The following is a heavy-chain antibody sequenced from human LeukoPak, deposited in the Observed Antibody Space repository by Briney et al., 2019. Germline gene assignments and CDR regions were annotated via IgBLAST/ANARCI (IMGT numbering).Heavy chain of an antibody. J-gene: IGHJ4*02. CDR2: IRYDGSNK. CDR3: AKSIPYYYGSGSYEAPDY. V-gene: IGHV3-30*02. D-gene: IGHD3-10*01. CDR1: GFTFSSYV. Sequence: GGSLRLSCAASGFTFSSYVMHWVRQAPGKGLEWVAFIRYDGSNKYYADSVKGRFTISRDNSKNTLYLQMNSLRAEDTAVYYCAKSIPYYYGSGSYEAPDYWGQGTLVTVSS.